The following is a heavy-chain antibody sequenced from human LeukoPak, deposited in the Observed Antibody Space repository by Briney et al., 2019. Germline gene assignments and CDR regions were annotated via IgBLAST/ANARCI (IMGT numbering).Heavy chain of an antibody. V-gene: IGHV3-15*01. CDR3: ANFDSSGYYYVLDY. D-gene: IGHD3-22*01. J-gene: IGHJ4*02. CDR2: IKSKTDGGTT. Sequence: GGSLRLSCAASGFTFSNAWMSWVRQAPGKGLEWVGRIKSKTDGGTTEYAAPVKGRFTISRDDSKNTLYLQMNSLRAEDTAVYYCANFDSSGYYYVLDYWGQGTLVTVSS. CDR1: GFTFSNAW.